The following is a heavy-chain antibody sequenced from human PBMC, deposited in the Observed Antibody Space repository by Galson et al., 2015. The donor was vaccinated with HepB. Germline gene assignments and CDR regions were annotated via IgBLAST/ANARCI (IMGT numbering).Heavy chain of an antibody. V-gene: IGHV3-23*01. CDR2: ISGSGGST. CDR1: GFTFSSYA. J-gene: IGHJ6*03. Sequence: SLRLSCAASGFTFSSYAMSWVRQAPGKGLEWVSAISGSGGSTYYADSVKGRFTISRDNSKNTLYLQMNSLRAEDTAVYYCARRFREFRYYYYMDVWGKGTTVTVSS. CDR3: ARRFREFRYYYYMDV. D-gene: IGHD3-10*01.